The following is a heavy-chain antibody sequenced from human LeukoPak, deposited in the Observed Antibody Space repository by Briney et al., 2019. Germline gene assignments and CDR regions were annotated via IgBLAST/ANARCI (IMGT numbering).Heavy chain of an antibody. D-gene: IGHD6-13*01. Sequence: GGSLRLSCAASGFTFSSYAMHWVRQAPGKGLEWVAVISYDGSNKYYADSVKGRFTISRDNSKNTLYLQMNSLRAEDTAVYYCAKDRWIGVIAAAGTHFDYWGQGTLVTVSS. CDR3: AKDRWIGVIAAAGTHFDY. CDR2: ISYDGSNK. J-gene: IGHJ4*02. V-gene: IGHV3-30-3*01. CDR1: GFTFSSYA.